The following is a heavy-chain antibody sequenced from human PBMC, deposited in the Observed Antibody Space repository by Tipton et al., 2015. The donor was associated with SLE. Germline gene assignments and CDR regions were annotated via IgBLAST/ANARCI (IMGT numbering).Heavy chain of an antibody. D-gene: IGHD2-2*01. Sequence: TLSLTCAVSGYSISSGYYWGWIRQPPGKGLQWIASMYPGGTTNYNSSLKSRVTISEDTSKNQFALKLSSVTAADTAVYYCARWSCNTNSCFYAFDIWGQGTMVTVSS. J-gene: IGHJ3*02. CDR3: ARWSCNTNSCFYAFDI. CDR2: MYPGGTT. V-gene: IGHV4-38-2*01. CDR1: GYSISSGYY.